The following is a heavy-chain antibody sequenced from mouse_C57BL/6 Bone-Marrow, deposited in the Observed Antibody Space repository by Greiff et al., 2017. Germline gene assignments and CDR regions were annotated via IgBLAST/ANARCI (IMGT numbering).Heavy chain of an antibody. CDR2: IYPGSGST. CDR3: ARGARQLRLDRDGMDY. D-gene: IGHD3-2*02. Sequence: QVQLQQPGAELVKPGASVKMSCKASGYTFTSYWITWVKQRPGQGLEWIGDIYPGSGSTYYTEKFKSKATLTVDTSSSTAYMQLSSLTSEDSAVYYFARGARQLRLDRDGMDYWGQGTSVTVSS. CDR1: GYTFTSYW. J-gene: IGHJ4*01. V-gene: IGHV1-55*01.